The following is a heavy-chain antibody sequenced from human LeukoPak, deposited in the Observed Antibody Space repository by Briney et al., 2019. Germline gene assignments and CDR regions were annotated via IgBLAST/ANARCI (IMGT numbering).Heavy chain of an antibody. CDR3: AREKELTGGELDY. CDR2: IKQDGSEK. CDR1: GFTFSSYR. D-gene: IGHD3-10*01. J-gene: IGHJ4*02. V-gene: IGHV3-7*01. Sequence: GGSLRLSCAASGFTFSSYRMSWVRQAPGKGLEWVANIKQDGSEKYYVDSVKGRFTISRDNAKNSLYLQMNSLRAEDTAAYYCAREKELTGGELDYWGQGTLVTVSS.